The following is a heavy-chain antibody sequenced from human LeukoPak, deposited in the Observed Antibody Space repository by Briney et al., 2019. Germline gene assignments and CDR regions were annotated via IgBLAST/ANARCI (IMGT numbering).Heavy chain of an antibody. CDR1: GGSFGGYY. V-gene: IGHV4-34*01. J-gene: IGHJ4*02. CDR2: INHSRST. Sequence: SETLSLTCAVYGGSFGGYYWSWIRQPPGKGLEWIGEINHSRSTNYNPSLKSRVTISVDTSKNQFSPKLSSVTAADTAVYYCARRKVGATRVGYYFDYWGQGTLVTVSS. D-gene: IGHD1-26*01. CDR3: ARRKVGATRVGYYFDY.